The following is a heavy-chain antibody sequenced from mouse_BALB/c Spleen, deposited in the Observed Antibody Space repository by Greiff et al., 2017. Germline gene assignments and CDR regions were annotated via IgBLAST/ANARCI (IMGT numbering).Heavy chain of an antibody. Sequence: EVMLVESGGGLVKPGGSLKLSCAASGFTFSSYTMSWVRQTPEKRLEWVATISSGGSYTYYPDSVKGRFTISRDNAKNTLYLQMSSLKSEDTAMYYCTREGLRSSMDYWGQGTSVTVSS. CDR1: GFTFSSYT. CDR3: TREGLRSSMDY. CDR2: ISSGGSYT. J-gene: IGHJ4*01. V-gene: IGHV5-6-4*01. D-gene: IGHD1-1*01.